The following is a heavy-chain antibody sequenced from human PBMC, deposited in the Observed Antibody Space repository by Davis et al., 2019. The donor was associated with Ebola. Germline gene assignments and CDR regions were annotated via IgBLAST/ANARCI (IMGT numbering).Heavy chain of an antibody. Sequence: GGSLRLSCAASGFTFSSYSMNWVRQAPGKGLEWVSSISSSSSYIYYADSVKGRFTVSRDNAKSSLFLQMNSLRAEDTAVYYCARDAMAFHWDYGMDVWGQGTTVTVSS. CDR2: ISSSSSYI. D-gene: IGHD2-2*01. J-gene: IGHJ6*02. CDR3: ARDAMAFHWDYGMDV. CDR1: GFTFSSYS. V-gene: IGHV3-21*01.